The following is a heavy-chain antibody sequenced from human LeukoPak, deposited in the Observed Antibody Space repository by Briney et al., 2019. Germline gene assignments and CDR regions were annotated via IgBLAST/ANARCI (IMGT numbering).Heavy chain of an antibody. CDR3: AKRYYDFPLDY. V-gene: IGHV3-23*01. J-gene: IGHJ4*02. D-gene: IGHD3-3*01. CDR2: ISANGGET. CDR1: GFTFSIYA. Sequence: QPGGSLRLSCAASGFTFSIYAMNWVRQAPGKGLEWVSSISANGGETHYADSVKGQFTISRDNSENTLYLQINNPRVEDTAVYYCAKRYYDFPLDYWGQGTLVAVSS.